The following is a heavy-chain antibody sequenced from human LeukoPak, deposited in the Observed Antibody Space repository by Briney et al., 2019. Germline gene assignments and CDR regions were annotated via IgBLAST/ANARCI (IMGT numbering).Heavy chain of an antibody. CDR2: IYSSGST. CDR1: GGSIRSFY. J-gene: IGHJ4*02. D-gene: IGHD6-6*01. CDR3: ARGDRPDFNY. Sequence: PSETLSLTCTVSGGSIRSFYWSWIRQPAGKGLEWIGRIYSSGSTIHNPSLKSRVTMSVDASKNQFSLKLTSVTAADTAVYYCARGDRPDFNYWGQGTLVTVSS. V-gene: IGHV4-4*07.